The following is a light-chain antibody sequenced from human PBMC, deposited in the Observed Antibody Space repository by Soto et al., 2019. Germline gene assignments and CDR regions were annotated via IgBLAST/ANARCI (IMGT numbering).Light chain of an antibody. CDR3: STYADKTYI. J-gene: IGLJ1*01. Sequence: QSALTQPASVTGTPGQSITISCTTSIIDVDAYKYISWYRQHPGEAPKIIIYEVSNRPSGISNRFSGSKSGNTASLTISGLQTEDEAEYFCSTYADKTYIFGSGTKVTVL. V-gene: IGLV2-14*01. CDR1: IIDVDAYKY. CDR2: EVS.